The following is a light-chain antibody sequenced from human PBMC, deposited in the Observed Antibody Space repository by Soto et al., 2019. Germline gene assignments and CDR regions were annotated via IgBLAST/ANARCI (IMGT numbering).Light chain of an antibody. Sequence: EIVMTQSPSSLSVSPGERVTLSCRASQSIRSDLAWYQHKPGQAPRLLMYGASTRATGTPARFSGSGSGTGFTLTISSLQSEDFAVYFCHQYNNWPPITFGQGTRLEIK. CDR3: HQYNNWPPIT. CDR1: QSIRSD. CDR2: GAS. V-gene: IGKV3-15*01. J-gene: IGKJ5*01.